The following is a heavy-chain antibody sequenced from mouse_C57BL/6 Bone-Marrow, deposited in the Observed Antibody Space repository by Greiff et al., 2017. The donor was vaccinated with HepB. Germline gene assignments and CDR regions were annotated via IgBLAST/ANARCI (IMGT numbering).Heavy chain of an antibody. CDR3: ASPSFITSY. CDR2: INPNNGGT. Sequence: EVQLQQSGPELVKPGASVKISCKASGYTFTDYYMNWVKQSHGKSLEWIGDINPNNGGTSYNQKFKGKATLTVDKSSSTAYMELRSLTSEDSAVYYCASPSFITSYWGQGTLVTVSA. D-gene: IGHD1-1*01. V-gene: IGHV1-26*01. CDR1: GYTFTDYY. J-gene: IGHJ3*01.